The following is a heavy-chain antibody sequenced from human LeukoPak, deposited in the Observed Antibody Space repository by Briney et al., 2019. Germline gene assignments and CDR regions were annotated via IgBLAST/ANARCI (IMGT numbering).Heavy chain of an antibody. CDR1: GFTFSSYW. V-gene: IGHV3-7*01. D-gene: IGHD5-12*01. J-gene: IGHJ4*02. Sequence: GGSLRLSCAASGFTFSSYWMSWVRQAPGKGLEWVANIKQDGSEKYYVDSVKGRFTISRDNAKNSLYLQMNSLRAEDTAVYYCAKPHTSGYDVDFDYWGQGTLVTVSS. CDR2: IKQDGSEK. CDR3: AKPHTSGYDVDFDY.